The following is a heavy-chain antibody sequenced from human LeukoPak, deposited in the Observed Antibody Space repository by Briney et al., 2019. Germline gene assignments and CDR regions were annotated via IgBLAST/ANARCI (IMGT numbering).Heavy chain of an antibody. CDR3: ARGRVTLVHPSIALDV. J-gene: IGHJ6*02. CDR2: INTNTGDP. CDR1: GYSFTQYS. D-gene: IGHD2/OR15-2a*01. V-gene: IGHV7-4-1*02. Sequence: ASVKVSCKASGYSFTQYSMSWVRQAPGQGLEWMGWINTNTGDPAYAQAFTGRFVFSFDTSVSTAYLQISGLKAEDTAVYFCARGRVTLVHPSIALDVWGQGTTVIVSS.